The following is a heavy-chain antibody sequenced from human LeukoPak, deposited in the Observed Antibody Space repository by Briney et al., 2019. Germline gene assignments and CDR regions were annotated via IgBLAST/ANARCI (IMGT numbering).Heavy chain of an antibody. CDR2: ISWNSGSI. V-gene: IGHV3-9*01. CDR3: AKEAVAGYYYYYGMDV. CDR1: GFTFDDYA. Sequence: GGSLRLSCAASGFTFDDYAMHWVRQAPGKGLEWVSGISWNSGSIGYADSVKGRFTISRDNAKNSLYLQMNSLRAEDTALYYCAKEAVAGYYYYYGMDVWGQGTTVTVSS. J-gene: IGHJ6*02. D-gene: IGHD6-19*01.